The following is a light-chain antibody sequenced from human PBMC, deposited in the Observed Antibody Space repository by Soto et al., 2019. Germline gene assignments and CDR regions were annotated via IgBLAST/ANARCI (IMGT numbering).Light chain of an antibody. V-gene: IGKV3-15*01. CDR1: QSVASN. Sequence: EIVMTQSPATLSVSPGERATLSCRASQSVASNLAWYQQKRGQSPRLLIYGATTRATGVPARFGGSGSGTEFTLTISSVQSEDFAVYYCQQYNNRPPVTFGGGTKVDIK. CDR3: QQYNNRPPVT. J-gene: IGKJ4*01. CDR2: GAT.